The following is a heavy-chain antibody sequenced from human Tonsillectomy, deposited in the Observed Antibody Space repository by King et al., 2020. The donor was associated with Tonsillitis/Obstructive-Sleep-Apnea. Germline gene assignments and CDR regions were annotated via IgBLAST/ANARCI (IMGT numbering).Heavy chain of an antibody. CDR1: GFTFGDYA. J-gene: IGHJ4*02. V-gene: IGHV3-49*04. D-gene: IGHD3-10*01. CDR3: AKDGTYYYGSGAFDY. CDR2: IRSKAYGGTT. Sequence: VQLVQSGGGLVQPGRSLRLSCTASGFTFGDYAMSWVRQAPGKGLEWVGFIRSKAYGGTTEYAASVKGRFTISRDDSKSIAYLQMNSLKTEDTAVYYCAKDGTYYYGSGAFDYWGQGTLVTVSS.